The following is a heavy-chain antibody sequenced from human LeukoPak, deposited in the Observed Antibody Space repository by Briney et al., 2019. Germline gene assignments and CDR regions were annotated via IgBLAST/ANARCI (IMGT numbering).Heavy chain of an antibody. V-gene: IGHV4-59*08. CDR1: GGSISSYY. CDR2: IYYSGST. D-gene: IGHD3-22*01. CDR3: ASEDSSGYSNY. Sequence: SETLSLTCTVSGGSISSYYWSWIRQPPGKGLEWIGYIYYSGSTNYNPSLKSRVTISVDTSKNQFSLKLSSVTAADTAVYYCASEDSSGYSNYWGQGTLVTVSS. J-gene: IGHJ4*02.